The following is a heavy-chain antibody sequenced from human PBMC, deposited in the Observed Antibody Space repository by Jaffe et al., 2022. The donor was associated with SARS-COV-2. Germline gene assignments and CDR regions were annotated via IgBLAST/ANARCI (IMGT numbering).Heavy chain of an antibody. CDR1: GYTFSSYA. CDR3: ARGYCSSTSCQYYVDF. Sequence: QVRLVQSGAEVKKPGASVKVSCKASGYTFSSYAIHWVRRAPGQRFEWMGWINVDNGDTNYSQKLQARVTFTRDTSARTAYMELSSLTSEDTAHYYCARGYCSSTSCQYYVDFWGQGTPVTVSS. CDR2: INVDNGDT. V-gene: IGHV1-3*01. J-gene: IGHJ4*02. D-gene: IGHD2-2*01.